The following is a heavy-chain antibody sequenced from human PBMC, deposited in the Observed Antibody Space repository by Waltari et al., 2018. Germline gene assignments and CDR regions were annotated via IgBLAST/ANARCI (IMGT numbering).Heavy chain of an antibody. CDR1: GSTFPGYY. Sequence: QVQRVQSGAAVKKPGASVKVFCTASGSTFPGYYMPWVRKAPGQGLEWMGRINPNSGGTNDAQKFQGRVTMTRDTSISTAYMELSRLRSDDTAVYYCARGGDKSAGSFDYWGQGTLVTVSS. V-gene: IGHV1-2*06. J-gene: IGHJ4*02. CDR2: INPNSGGT. D-gene: IGHD7-27*01. CDR3: ARGGDKSAGSFDY.